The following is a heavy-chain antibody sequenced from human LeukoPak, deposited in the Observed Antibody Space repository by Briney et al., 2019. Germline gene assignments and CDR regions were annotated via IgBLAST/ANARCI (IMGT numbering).Heavy chain of an antibody. D-gene: IGHD3-22*01. CDR2: INHSGST. V-gene: IGHV4-34*01. Sequence: SETLSLTCAVYGGSFSGYYWSWIRQPPGEGLEWIGEINHSGSTNYNPSLKSRVTISVDTSKNQFSLKLSSVTAADTAVYYCARGRGYTMIVVHFDYWGQGTLVTVSS. J-gene: IGHJ4*02. CDR1: GGSFSGYY. CDR3: ARGRGYTMIVVHFDY.